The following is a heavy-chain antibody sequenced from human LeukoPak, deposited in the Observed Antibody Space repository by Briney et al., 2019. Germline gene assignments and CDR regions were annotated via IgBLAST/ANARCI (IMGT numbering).Heavy chain of an antibody. CDR1: GYTFTDYF. Sequence: ASVKVSCKASGYTFTDYFIHWVRQAPGQGLEWMGRINPKSGSTNYAQNFQGRVTMTTDTSIISAYMELSRLTSDDTAVYFCARLLTDFDCWGQGSLVTVSS. CDR3: ARLLTDFDC. V-gene: IGHV1-2*06. CDR2: INPKSGST. J-gene: IGHJ4*02. D-gene: IGHD4/OR15-4a*01.